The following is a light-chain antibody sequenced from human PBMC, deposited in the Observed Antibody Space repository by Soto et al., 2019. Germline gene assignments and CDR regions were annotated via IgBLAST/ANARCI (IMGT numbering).Light chain of an antibody. V-gene: IGKV1-33*01. J-gene: IGKJ1*01. CDR3: QQFYNLPWT. CDR2: YTS. Sequence: DIPMTQSASSLSASVGDRVTITCQASQDISHYLNWYQQKPGKAPKLLIYYTSNLERGVPSKFSGSGSGTDFILTIDSLQPEDIATYYCQQFYNLPWTFGQGTKVEIE. CDR1: QDISHY.